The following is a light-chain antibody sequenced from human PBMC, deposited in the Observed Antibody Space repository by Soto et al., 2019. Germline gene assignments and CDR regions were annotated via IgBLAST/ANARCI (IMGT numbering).Light chain of an antibody. CDR2: EVT. CDR1: SSDVGGYNF. CDR3: NSYTTISTLV. V-gene: IGLV2-14*03. J-gene: IGLJ1*01. Sequence: QSVLTQPACVCGSPGQSITISCTGTSSDVGGYNFVSWYQQHPGKAPKLMIYEVTSRPSGVSNRFSGSKSGNTASLTISGLQAEDEADYYCNSYTTISTLVFGTGTKVTVL.